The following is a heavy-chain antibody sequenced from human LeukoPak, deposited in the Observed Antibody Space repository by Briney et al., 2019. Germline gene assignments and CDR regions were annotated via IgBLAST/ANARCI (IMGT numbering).Heavy chain of an antibody. J-gene: IGHJ5*02. Sequence: GRSLRLSCAASGFTFDDYAMHWVRQAPGKGLEWVSGISWNSGSIGYADSVKGRFTISRDNAKSSLYLQMNSLRAEDTALYYCAKGAVAGTWDWFDPWGQGTLVTVSS. CDR3: AKGAVAGTWDWFDP. CDR1: GFTFDDYA. V-gene: IGHV3-9*01. CDR2: ISWNSGSI. D-gene: IGHD6-19*01.